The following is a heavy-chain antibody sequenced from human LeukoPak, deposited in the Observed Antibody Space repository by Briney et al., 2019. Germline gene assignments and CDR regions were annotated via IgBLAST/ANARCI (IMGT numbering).Heavy chain of an antibody. J-gene: IGHJ4*02. V-gene: IGHV4-59*01. D-gene: IGHD2-2*01. Sequence: SETLSLTCTVSGDSISSYYWSWIRQPPGKGLEWIGYIYHSGSTNYNPSLKSRVTISVDTSKNQFSLKLSSVTAADTAVYYCARAQARRWGVVHDYWGQGTLVTVSS. CDR3: ARAQARRWGVVHDY. CDR1: GDSISSYY. CDR2: IYHSGST.